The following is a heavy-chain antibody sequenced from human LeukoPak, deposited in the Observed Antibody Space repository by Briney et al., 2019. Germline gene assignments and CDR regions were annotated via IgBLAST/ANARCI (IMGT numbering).Heavy chain of an antibody. V-gene: IGHV1-8*01. CDR1: GYTFTSYD. D-gene: IGHD2-21*01. J-gene: IGHJ6*02. Sequence: VAPVKVSCKASGYTFTSYDINWVRQATGQGLEWMGWMNPNSGNTSYAQKFQGRVTMTRNTSISTAYMELSSLRSEDTAVYYCARSLPRILVVIAAGYYYGMDVWGQGTTVTVSS. CDR3: ARSLPRILVVIAAGYYYGMDV. CDR2: MNPNSGNT.